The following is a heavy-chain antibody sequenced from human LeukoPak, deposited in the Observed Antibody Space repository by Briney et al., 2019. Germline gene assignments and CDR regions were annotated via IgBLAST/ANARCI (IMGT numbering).Heavy chain of an antibody. J-gene: IGHJ4*02. Sequence: PSETLSLTCTVSGGSISSSSYYWGWIRQPPGKGLEWIGSIYYSGSTYHNPSLKSRVTISVDTSKNQFSLKLSSVTAADTAVYYCARRRVGAYFDYWGQGTLVTVSS. D-gene: IGHD1-26*01. CDR2: IYYSGST. CDR1: GGSISSSSYY. V-gene: IGHV4-39*07. CDR3: ARRRVGAYFDY.